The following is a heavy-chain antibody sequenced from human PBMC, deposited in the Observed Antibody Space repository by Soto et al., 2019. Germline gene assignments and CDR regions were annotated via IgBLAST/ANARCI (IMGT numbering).Heavy chain of an antibody. V-gene: IGHV3-48*04. Sequence: GSLRLSCAASGFTFSSYSMNWVRQAPGKGLEWVSYISSSSSTIYYADSVKGRFTISRDNAKNSLYLQMNSLRAEDTAVYYCARGRANWDDAFDIWGQGTMVTVSS. J-gene: IGHJ3*02. CDR3: ARGRANWDDAFDI. CDR1: GFTFSSYS. CDR2: ISSSSSTI. D-gene: IGHD7-27*01.